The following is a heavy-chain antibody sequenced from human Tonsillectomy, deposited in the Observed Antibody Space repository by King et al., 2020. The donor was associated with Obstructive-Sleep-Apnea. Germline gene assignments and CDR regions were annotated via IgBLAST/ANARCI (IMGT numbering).Heavy chain of an antibody. V-gene: IGHV3-48*04. CDR2: ISSSGSAI. CDR1: GFTFSSYS. J-gene: IGHJ5*02. CDR3: ARKEETYTNWFDP. Sequence: VQLVESGGGLVQPGGSLRLSCAASGFTFSSYSMIWVRQAPGKGLEWISYISSSGSAIFHADSVKGRFTISRDNAKSSLYLQMNSLRAEDTAVYYCARKEETYTNWFDPWGKGTLVTVSS. D-gene: IGHD4-11*01.